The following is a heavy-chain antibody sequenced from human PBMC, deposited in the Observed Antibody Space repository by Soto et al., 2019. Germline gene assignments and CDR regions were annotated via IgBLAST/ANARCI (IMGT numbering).Heavy chain of an antibody. CDR3: ARPSTSYGDYGWSLAY. CDR2: VSAHTGDS. J-gene: IGHJ4*02. D-gene: IGHD4-17*01. Sequence: QVQLVQSGAEVKKPGASVKVSCKASGYPFGGYAIGWVRQAPGQGLEWMGWVSAHTGDSGYAQRFQGRVTLTTETSTSTAYMELRGLRSDDTAVYYCARPSTSYGDYGWSLAYWGPGTLVTVSS. CDR1: GYPFGGYA. V-gene: IGHV1-18*01.